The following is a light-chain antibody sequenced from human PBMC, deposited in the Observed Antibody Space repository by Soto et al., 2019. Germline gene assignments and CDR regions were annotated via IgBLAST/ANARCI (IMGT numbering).Light chain of an antibody. Sequence: QSVLTQPPSVSGAPGQTVTISCAGTSSNIGSNYDVHWYQHLPGTAPKLLIFGYTNRPSGVPDRFSGSKSGTSASLAITGLQAEDEAVYYCQSFDNTYVFGTGTQLTVL. V-gene: IGLV1-40*01. J-gene: IGLJ1*01. CDR3: QSFDNTYV. CDR1: SSNIGSNYD. CDR2: GYT.